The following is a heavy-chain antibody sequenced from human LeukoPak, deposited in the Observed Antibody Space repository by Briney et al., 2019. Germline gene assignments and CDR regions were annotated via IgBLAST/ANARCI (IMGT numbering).Heavy chain of an antibody. D-gene: IGHD6-13*01. V-gene: IGHV3-33*01. J-gene: IGHJ6*02. Sequence: GGSLRLSCAASGFTFSSYGMHWVRQAPGKGLEWVAVIWYDGSNKYYADSVKGRFTISRDNSKNTLYLQMNSLRAEDTAVYYGTRGPPAAGTYEGYYYSMDVWGQGTTVTVSS. CDR3: TRGPPAAGTYEGYYYSMDV. CDR1: GFTFSSYG. CDR2: IWYDGSNK.